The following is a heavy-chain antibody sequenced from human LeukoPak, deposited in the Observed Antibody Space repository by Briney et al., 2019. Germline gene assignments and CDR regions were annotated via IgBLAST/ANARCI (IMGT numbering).Heavy chain of an antibody. Sequence: ASVKVSCKASGYTFTSYYMHWVRQAPGQGLEWMGIINPSGGSTSYAQKFQGRVTMTRDTSTSTVYMELSRLRSDDTAVYYCARDGELFSYYYYYMDVWGKGTTVTVSS. CDR3: ARDGELFSYYYYYMDV. D-gene: IGHD3-10*01. J-gene: IGHJ6*03. CDR2: INPSGGST. V-gene: IGHV1-46*01. CDR1: GYTFTSYY.